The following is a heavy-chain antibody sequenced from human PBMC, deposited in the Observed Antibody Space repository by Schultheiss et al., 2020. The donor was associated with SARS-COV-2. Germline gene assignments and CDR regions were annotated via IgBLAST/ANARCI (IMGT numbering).Heavy chain of an antibody. V-gene: IGHV1-69*13. J-gene: IGHJ6*02. CDR3: ARDYSSGSRYYYGMDV. Sequence: SVKVSCKASGGTFSSYAISWVRQAPGQGLEWMGGIIPIFGTANYAQKFQGRVTITADESTSTAYMELSSLRSEDTAVYYCARDYSSGSRYYYGMDVWGQGTTVTVSS. CDR2: IIPIFGTA. CDR1: GGTFSSYA. D-gene: IGHD6-19*01.